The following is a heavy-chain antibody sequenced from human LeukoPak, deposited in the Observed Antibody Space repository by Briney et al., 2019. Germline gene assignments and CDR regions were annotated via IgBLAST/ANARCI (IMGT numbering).Heavy chain of an antibody. J-gene: IGHJ6*03. V-gene: IGHV3-72*01. CDR2: SRNKAKRYTT. CDR3: VKLELTSHMDV. CDR1: GFTFSDYY. D-gene: IGHD1-26*01. Sequence: QSGGSLRLSCAASGFTFSDYYMDWIRQAPGKGLEWVGRSRNKAKRYTTEYGASVKCRFDISRDDSKYSLFLQMNSLKTEDTAVYYCVKLELTSHMDVWGKGTTVTVCS.